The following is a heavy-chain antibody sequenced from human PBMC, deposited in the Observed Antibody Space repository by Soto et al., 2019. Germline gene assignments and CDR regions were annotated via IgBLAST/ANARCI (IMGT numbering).Heavy chain of an antibody. Sequence: SETLSLTCAVYVGSFSGFYWSWIRQSPGKGLEWIGEVNHRGNTNYNPSLKSRVTISVDTSKNQFSLELTSVTAADTAVYFCARLPNSGSNFDDWGQGTLVTVSS. D-gene: IGHD3-10*01. V-gene: IGHV4-34*01. CDR2: VNHRGNT. CDR3: ARLPNSGSNFDD. CDR1: VGSFSGFY. J-gene: IGHJ4*02.